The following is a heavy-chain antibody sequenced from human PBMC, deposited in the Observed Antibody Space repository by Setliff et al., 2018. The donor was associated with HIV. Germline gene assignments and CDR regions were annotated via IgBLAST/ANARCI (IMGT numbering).Heavy chain of an antibody. J-gene: IGHJ5*02. CDR3: ARDLPGMAP. CDR1: GFAFSGYS. CDR2: ISSNSGEI. Sequence: LRLSCAASGFAFSGYSMNWVRQAPGKGLEWVSSISSNSGEIFYAESLKGRFTISRDNPKNSLYLQMNSLRAEDSAVYYCARDLPGMAPWGQGTLVTVSS. D-gene: IGHD6-13*01. V-gene: IGHV3-21*06.